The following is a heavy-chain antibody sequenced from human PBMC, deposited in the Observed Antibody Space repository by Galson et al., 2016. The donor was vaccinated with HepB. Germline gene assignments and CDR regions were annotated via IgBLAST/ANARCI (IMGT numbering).Heavy chain of an antibody. CDR1: GFTFSIYD. CDR2: IGTAGNT. D-gene: IGHD5-12*01. Sequence: SLRLSCAASGFTFSIYDMHWVRQAPGSGLEWVSVIGTAGNTYYAASVKGRFTISREDANNSLFLQMNSLAVGDTAVYYCARDGGYGGYDAYGLDVWGKGTTVTVSS. V-gene: IGHV3-13*01. J-gene: IGHJ6*04. CDR3: ARDGGYGGYDAYGLDV.